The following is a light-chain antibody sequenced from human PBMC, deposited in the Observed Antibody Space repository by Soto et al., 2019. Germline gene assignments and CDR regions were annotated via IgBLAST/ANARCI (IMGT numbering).Light chain of an antibody. CDR3: SSYSTSTTLVV. CDR2: EVT. V-gene: IGLV2-14*01. J-gene: IGLJ2*01. Sequence: QSVLTQPASVSGSPGQSITVSCTGTSSDVGDYNYFSWYQQHPGKAPKLIIYEVTNRPSGVSNRFSGSKSGNTASLTISGLQAEDEADYYCSSYSTSTTLVVFGGGTKVTVL. CDR1: SSDVGDYNY.